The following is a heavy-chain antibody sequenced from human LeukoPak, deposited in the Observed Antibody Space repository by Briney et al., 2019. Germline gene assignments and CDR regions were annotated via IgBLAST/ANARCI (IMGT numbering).Heavy chain of an antibody. CDR2: AYHNGNT. J-gene: IGHJ4*02. Sequence: SETLSLTCTVSGVSIRSYYWNWIRQPPGQALEWIGYAYHNGNTKYNPSLKGRVTASVDASKNQISLNLNSVIAADTAVYYCAKDGYSSGWSYYFDYWGQGTLVTVSS. CDR1: GVSIRSYY. V-gene: IGHV4-59*01. CDR3: AKDGYSSGWSYYFDY. D-gene: IGHD6-19*01.